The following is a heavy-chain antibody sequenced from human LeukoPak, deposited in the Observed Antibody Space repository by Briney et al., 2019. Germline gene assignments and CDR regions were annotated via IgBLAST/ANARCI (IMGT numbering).Heavy chain of an antibody. CDR1: GYTFTSYD. Sequence: ASVKVSCTASGYTFTSYDISWVRQAPGQGLEWMGWINVYTGNANYAQMLQGRVTMTTDTSTSTAYMELRSLRSDDTAVFYCARDGDYGAFDIWGQGTMVTVSS. V-gene: IGHV1-18*01. J-gene: IGHJ3*02. CDR2: INVYTGNA. CDR3: ARDGDYGAFDI. D-gene: IGHD4-17*01.